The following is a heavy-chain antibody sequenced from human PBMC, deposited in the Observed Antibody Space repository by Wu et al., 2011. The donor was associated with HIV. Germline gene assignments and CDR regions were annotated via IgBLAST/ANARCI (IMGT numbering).Heavy chain of an antibody. Sequence: QVQRGAVWAEVKKPGSSVKVSCKASGGTFSSYAISWVRQAPGQGLEWMGGIIPIFGTANYAQKFQGRVTITADKSTSTAYMELSSLRSEDTAVYYCARGGADCSSISCYEAHWFDPWGQGTLVTVSS. V-gene: IGHV1-69*14. CDR1: GGTFSSYA. D-gene: IGHD2-2*01. J-gene: IGHJ5*02. CDR2: IIPIFGTA. CDR3: ARGGADCSSISCYEAHWFDP.